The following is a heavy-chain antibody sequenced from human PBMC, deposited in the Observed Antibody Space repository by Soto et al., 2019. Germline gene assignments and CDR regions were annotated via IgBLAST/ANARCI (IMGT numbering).Heavy chain of an antibody. CDR2: IHYSGST. CDR1: GGSISNGGYY. Sequence: SETLSLTCTVSGGSISNGGYYWNWVRQHPGKGLEWIGYIHYSGSTWYNPSLESRVTISVDTSKDQFSLRLRSVTAADTAVYYCARVRGSGSYAAYYFDSWGQGTLVTVSS. CDR3: ARVRGSGSYAAYYFDS. V-gene: IGHV4-31*03. J-gene: IGHJ4*01. D-gene: IGHD3-10*01.